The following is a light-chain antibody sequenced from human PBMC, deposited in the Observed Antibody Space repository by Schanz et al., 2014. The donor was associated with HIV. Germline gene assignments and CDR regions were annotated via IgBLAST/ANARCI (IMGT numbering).Light chain of an antibody. J-gene: IGKJ2*01. V-gene: IGKV3-11*01. Sequence: EIVLTQSPATLSLSPGERATLSCRASQSVSSYLAWYQQKPGQAPRLLIYDTSNRATGIPARFSGSGSGTEFTLTISSLQSEDFAVYYCQQYYSTPYTFGQGTKLEIK. CDR2: DTS. CDR3: QQYYSTPYT. CDR1: QSVSSY.